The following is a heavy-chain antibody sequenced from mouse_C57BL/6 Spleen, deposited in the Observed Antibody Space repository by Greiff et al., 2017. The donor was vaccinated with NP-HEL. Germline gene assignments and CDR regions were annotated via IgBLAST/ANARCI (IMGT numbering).Heavy chain of an antibody. Sequence: VQLQQSGAELARPGASVKMSCKASGYTFTSYTMHWVKQRPGQGLEWIGYINPSSGYTKYNQKFKDKATLTADKSSSTAYMQLSSLTSEDSAVYYCARADYCGSSYDYYAMDYWGQGTSVTVSS. CDR1: GYTFTSYT. CDR2: INPSSGYT. CDR3: ARADYCGSSYDYYAMDY. V-gene: IGHV1-4*01. D-gene: IGHD1-1*01. J-gene: IGHJ4*01.